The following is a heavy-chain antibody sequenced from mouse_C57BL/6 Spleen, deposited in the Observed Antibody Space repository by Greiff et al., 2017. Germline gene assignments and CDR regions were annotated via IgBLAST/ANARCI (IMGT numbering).Heavy chain of an antibody. J-gene: IGHJ2*01. D-gene: IGHD1-1*01. CDR3: ARSWTTVVAFDY. CDR1: GYAFSSSW. Sequence: QVQLQQSGPELVKPGASVKISCKASGYAFSSSWMNWVKQRPGKGLEWIGRIYPGDGDTNYNGKFKGKATLTADKSSSTAYMQLSSLTSEDSAVYFCARSWTTVVAFDYWGQGTTLTVSS. V-gene: IGHV1-82*01. CDR2: IYPGDGDT.